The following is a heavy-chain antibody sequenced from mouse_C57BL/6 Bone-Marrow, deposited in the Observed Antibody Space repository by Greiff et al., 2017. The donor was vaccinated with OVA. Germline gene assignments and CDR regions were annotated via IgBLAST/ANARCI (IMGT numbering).Heavy chain of an antibody. J-gene: IGHJ1*03. CDR1: GYTFTNYW. V-gene: IGHV1-63*01. D-gene: IGHD4-1*01. CDR3: ARWNWKYFNV. Sequence: VQLQQSGAELVRPGTSVKMSCKASGYTFTNYWIGWAKQRPGHGLEWIGDTYPGGGYTNYNEKFKSKATLTVDPSSSTAYMQLSSLTSEDSAVYYSARWNWKYFNVWGTGTTVTVSS. CDR2: TYPGGGYT.